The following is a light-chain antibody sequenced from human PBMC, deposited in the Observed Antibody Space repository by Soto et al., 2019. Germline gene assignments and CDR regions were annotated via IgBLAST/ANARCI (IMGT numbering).Light chain of an antibody. Sequence: EVVMTQSPATLSVSPVDGVTLSCMSNHGVVDTLAWYQPTPGQAPRLLIYAASTRATGIPARFSSSGSVTEITLPISSLQSEDLAVYYCQHYGSSPWTCGQGTKVDIK. V-gene: IGKV3-15*01. J-gene: IGKJ1*01. CDR2: AAS. CDR1: HGVVDT. CDR3: QHYGSSPWT.